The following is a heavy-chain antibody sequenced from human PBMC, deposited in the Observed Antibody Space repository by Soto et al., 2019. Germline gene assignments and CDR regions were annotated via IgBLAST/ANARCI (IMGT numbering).Heavy chain of an antibody. J-gene: IGHJ4*02. CDR3: ARATGADKEDY. CDR1: GFTFSRYW. D-gene: IGHD3-10*01. Sequence: EVQLVESGGGLVQPGGSLRLSCAASGFTFSRYWMSWVRQAPGKGLEWVANIKEDGSERYYVDSVKGLFTISRDNAKNSLYLQMNRLRAEDTAVYYCARATGADKEDYWGQGTLGTVSS. CDR2: IKEDGSER. V-gene: IGHV3-7*04.